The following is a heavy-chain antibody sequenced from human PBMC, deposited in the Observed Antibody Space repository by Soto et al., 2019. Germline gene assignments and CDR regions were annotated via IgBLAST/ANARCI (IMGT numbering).Heavy chain of an antibody. CDR3: ASQLPHLGY. CDR1: GGSISSSSYY. Sequence: QLQLQESGPGVVKPSETLSLTCTVSGGSISSSSYYWCWIRQPPGKGLEWIGSIYYSGSTYYNPSLKSRVTISVDTSKNQFSLKLSSVTAADTAMYYCASQLPHLGYRGQGTLVTVSS. V-gene: IGHV4-39*01. J-gene: IGHJ4*02. D-gene: IGHD3-16*01. CDR2: IYYSGST.